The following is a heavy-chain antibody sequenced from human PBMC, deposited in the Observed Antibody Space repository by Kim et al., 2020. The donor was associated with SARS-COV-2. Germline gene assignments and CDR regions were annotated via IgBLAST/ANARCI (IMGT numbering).Heavy chain of an antibody. D-gene: IGHD3-22*01. CDR3: ARGYYDSSGYYYAGY. V-gene: IGHV3-66*01. Sequence: DSVKGRFTISRDNSKNTLYLQMNSLRAEDTAVYYCARGYYDSSGYYYAGYWVQGTLVTVSS. J-gene: IGHJ4*02.